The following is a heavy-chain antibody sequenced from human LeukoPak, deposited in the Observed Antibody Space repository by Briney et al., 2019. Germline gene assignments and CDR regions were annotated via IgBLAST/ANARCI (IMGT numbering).Heavy chain of an antibody. D-gene: IGHD5-24*01. J-gene: IGHJ5*02. CDR3: ARGLGRWLQLRWFDP. Sequence: PSETLSLTCTVSGGSISSYYWSWIRQPPGKGLEWIGYIYYSGSTNYNPSLKSRVTISVDTSKNQFSLKLSSVTAADTAVYYCARGLGRWLQLRWFDPWGQGTLVTVSS. V-gene: IGHV4-59*12. CDR2: IYYSGST. CDR1: GGSISSYY.